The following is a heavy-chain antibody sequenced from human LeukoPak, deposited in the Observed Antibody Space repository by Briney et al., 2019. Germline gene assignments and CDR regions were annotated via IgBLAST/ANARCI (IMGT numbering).Heavy chain of an antibody. CDR1: GYTFTSYY. D-gene: IGHD2-2*01. CDR3: ARVGYCSSTSCYRYYGMDV. J-gene: IGHJ6*02. Sequence: ASVKVSCKASGYTFTSYYMHWVRQAPGQGLEWMGIINPSGGSTSYAQKFQGRVTMTRDTSTSTVYMELGSLRSEDTAAYYCARVGYCSSTSCYRYYGMDVWGQGTTVTVSS. V-gene: IGHV1-46*01. CDR2: INPSGGST.